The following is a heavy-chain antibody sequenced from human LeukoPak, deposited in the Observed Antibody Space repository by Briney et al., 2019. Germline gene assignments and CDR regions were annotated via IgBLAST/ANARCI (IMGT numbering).Heavy chain of an antibody. V-gene: IGHV3-11*04. CDR2: ISRSGSTI. Sequence: GGSLTLSCAASGFTFSDYYMSWIRQAPGKGLEWFSYISRSGSTIYYADSVKGLFTISRDNDKNSLYLKMNSLRAEDTAVYCCARDHTYSASGSPWGVWGQGTQVTVSS. J-gene: IGHJ4*02. D-gene: IGHD3-10*01. CDR3: ARDHTYSASGSPWGV. CDR1: GFTFSDYY.